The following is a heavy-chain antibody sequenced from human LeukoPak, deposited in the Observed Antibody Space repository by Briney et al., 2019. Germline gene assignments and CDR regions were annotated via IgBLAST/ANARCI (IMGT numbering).Heavy chain of an antibody. D-gene: IGHD1-20*01. V-gene: IGHV3-74*01. CDR2: INSDGSTI. CDR3: ARVTVSSSEVIFDY. J-gene: IGHJ4*02. CDR1: GFTFSNYW. Sequence: GGSLRLSCAASGFTFSNYWMHWVGQAPGKGLVWVSRINSDGSTITYADSVKGRFTISRDNAKNTLYLQMNSLRAEDTAVYYCARVTVSSSEVIFDYWGQGSLVTVSS.